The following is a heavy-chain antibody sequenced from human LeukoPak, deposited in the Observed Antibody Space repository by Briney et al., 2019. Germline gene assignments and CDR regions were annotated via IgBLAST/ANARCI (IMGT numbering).Heavy chain of an antibody. V-gene: IGHV4-31*03. CDR1: GDSISNGVKY. J-gene: IGHJ4*02. CDR2: IYHSGRS. D-gene: IGHD2-8*02. Sequence: SETLSLTCTVSGDSISNGVKYWSWIRQHPGRGLEWIGYIYHSGRSYYNPSLKSRITMSVDTSKNLFSLNLSSVTAADTAVYYCARDQVECTGGTCQSRVGFDFWGQGTLVTVSS. CDR3: ARDQVECTGGTCQSRVGFDF.